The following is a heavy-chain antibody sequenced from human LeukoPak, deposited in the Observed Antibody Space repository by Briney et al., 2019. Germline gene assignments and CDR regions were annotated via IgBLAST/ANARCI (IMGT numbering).Heavy chain of an antibody. V-gene: IGHV1-46*01. J-gene: IGHJ4*02. CDR1: GYTFTNYY. CDR3: ARWTTTYLDY. D-gene: IGHD4-11*01. Sequence: ASVTVSCKASGYTFTNYYIHWVRQAPGQGLEWMGITDPIGGSTNYAQKFQGRVTMTRDTSTSTVYMELSSLRSEDSAVYYCARWTTTYLDYWGQGTLVTVSS. CDR2: TDPIGGST.